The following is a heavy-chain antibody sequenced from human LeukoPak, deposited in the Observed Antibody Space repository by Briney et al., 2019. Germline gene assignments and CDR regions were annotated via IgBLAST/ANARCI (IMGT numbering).Heavy chain of an antibody. D-gene: IGHD3-22*01. CDR2: ISAYNGNT. CDR1: GYTFTSYG. V-gene: IGHV1-18*01. J-gene: IGHJ4*02. CDR3: ATVRYYDSPGDSDYFDF. Sequence: EASVKVSCKASGYTFTSYGISWVRQAPGQGLEWMGWISAYNGNTNYAQKLQGRVTMTEDTSTDTAYMELSSLRSDDTAVYYCATVRYYDSPGDSDYFDFWGQGTLVTVSS.